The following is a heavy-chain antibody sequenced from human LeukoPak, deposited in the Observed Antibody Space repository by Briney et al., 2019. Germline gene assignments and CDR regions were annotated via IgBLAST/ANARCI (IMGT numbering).Heavy chain of an antibody. Sequence: PGGSLRLSCAASGFTVSSNYMSWVRQAPGKGLEWVGVVAHDEKTTFYADSVNGRLTISRDNSKNTLYLQMNSLRDDDTAVYYCARERQAGGTPFDYWGQGSLVTVSS. V-gene: IGHV3-30*03. CDR3: ARERQAGGTPFDY. CDR2: VAHDEKTT. D-gene: IGHD1-7*01. CDR1: GFTVSSNY. J-gene: IGHJ4*02.